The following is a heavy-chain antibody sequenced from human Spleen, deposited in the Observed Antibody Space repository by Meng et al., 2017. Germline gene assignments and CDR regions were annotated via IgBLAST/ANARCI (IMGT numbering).Heavy chain of an antibody. Sequence: QVQLQESGPGLVKPSGTLSLTCAVSGGSISSSDWWSWVRQPPGRGLEWIGEVSHSGSTNYNPSLKSQVTISVDKSKTQFSLELSSVTAADTAVYYCARVGYCGGDCYPLDYWGQGTLVTVFS. CDR1: GGSISSSDW. D-gene: IGHD2-21*02. V-gene: IGHV4-4*02. CDR3: ARVGYCGGDCYPLDY. CDR2: VSHSGST. J-gene: IGHJ4*02.